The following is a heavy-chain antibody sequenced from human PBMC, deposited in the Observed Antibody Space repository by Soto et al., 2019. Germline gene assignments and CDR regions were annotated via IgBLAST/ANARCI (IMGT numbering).Heavy chain of an antibody. CDR1: GYTFTSYG. J-gene: IGHJ4*02. CDR2: ISAYNGNT. Sequence: ASVKVSCKASGYTFTSYGISWVRQAPGQWLEWMGWISAYNGNTNYAQKLQGRVTMTTDTSTSTAYMELRSLRSDDTAVYYCARDAPRSYYDSSGHADYWGQGTLVTVSS. V-gene: IGHV1-18*04. CDR3: ARDAPRSYYDSSGHADY. D-gene: IGHD3-22*01.